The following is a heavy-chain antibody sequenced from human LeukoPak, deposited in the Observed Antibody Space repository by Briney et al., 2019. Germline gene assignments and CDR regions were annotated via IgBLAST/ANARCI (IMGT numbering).Heavy chain of an antibody. CDR1: GFSFNTFA. D-gene: IGHD3-22*01. V-gene: IGHV3-30-3*01. CDR2: ISYDGSNK. Sequence: GGSLRLSCVASGFSFNTFALTWVRQAPGKGLEWVAVISYDGSNKYYADSVKGRFTISRDNSKNTLYLQMNSLRAEDTAVYYCAREGRSYYYDSSGYYSNYYYYGMDVWGQGTTVTVSS. CDR3: AREGRSYYYDSSGYYSNYYYYGMDV. J-gene: IGHJ6*02.